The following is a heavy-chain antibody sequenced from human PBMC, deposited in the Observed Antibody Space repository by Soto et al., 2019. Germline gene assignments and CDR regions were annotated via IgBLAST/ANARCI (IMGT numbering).Heavy chain of an antibody. CDR2: ISYDGSNK. J-gene: IGHJ6*02. Sequence: PGGSLRLSCAASGFTFSSYGMHWVRQAPGKGLEWVAVISYDGSNKYYADSVKGRFTISRDNSKNTLYLQMNSLRAEDTAVYYCAKDREVQQQLASGYYYYYGMDVWGQGTTVTVSS. V-gene: IGHV3-30*18. D-gene: IGHD6-13*01. CDR3: AKDREVQQQLASGYYYYYGMDV. CDR1: GFTFSSYG.